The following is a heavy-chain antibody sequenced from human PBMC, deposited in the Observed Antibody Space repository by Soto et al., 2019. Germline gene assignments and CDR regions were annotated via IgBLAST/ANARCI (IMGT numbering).Heavy chain of an antibody. J-gene: IGHJ6*02. CDR3: SHMESRVASYGLDV. CDR1: GFSLDTSGVG. V-gene: IGHV2-5*02. D-gene: IGHD3-3*01. CDR2: IYWDDDK. Sequence: QITLKESGPTLVKPTQTLTLTCTFSGFSLDTSGVGVAWIRQPPGKALEWLTLIYWDDDKRYSPSLRSRLTIANYTSDNRVVLTMNIMDPVDTATYYCSHMESRVASYGLDVWGQGTTVTDSS.